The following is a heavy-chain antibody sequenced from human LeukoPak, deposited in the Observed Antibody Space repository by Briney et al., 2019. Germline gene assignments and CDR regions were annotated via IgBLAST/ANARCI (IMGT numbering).Heavy chain of an antibody. J-gene: IGHJ3*02. CDR1: GYTFTSYY. CDR2: INPNSGGT. Sequence: ASVKVSCKASGYTFTSYYMHWVRQAPGQGLEWMGWINPNSGGTNYAQKFQGRVTMTRDTSISTAYMELSRLRSDDTAVYYCAVVYVYGGTDDAFDIWGQGTMVTVSS. D-gene: IGHD4-23*01. CDR3: AVVYVYGGTDDAFDI. V-gene: IGHV1-2*02.